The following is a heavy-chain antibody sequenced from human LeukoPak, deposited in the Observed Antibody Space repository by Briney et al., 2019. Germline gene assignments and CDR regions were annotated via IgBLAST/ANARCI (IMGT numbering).Heavy chain of an antibody. Sequence: QPGGSLRLSCAASGFTVSTNYMSWVRRAPGKGLEWVSIIYSGGSTYYADSVKGRFTISRDFSQNTVYLQMNSLRAEDTAVFYCASGPTMTKTPHWGQGTLVTVSS. J-gene: IGHJ1*01. V-gene: IGHV3-66*01. CDR1: GFTVSTNY. D-gene: IGHD4-17*01. CDR3: ASGPTMTKTPH. CDR2: IYSGGST.